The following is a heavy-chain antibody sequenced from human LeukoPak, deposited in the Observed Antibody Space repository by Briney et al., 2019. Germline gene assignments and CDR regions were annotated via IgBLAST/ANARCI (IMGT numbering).Heavy chain of an antibody. V-gene: IGHV1-18*01. D-gene: IGHD3-9*01. CDR2: ISTYNPNT. Sequence: GASVKVSCKASGYSFTAYVISWVRQAPRQGLEWMGWISTYNPNTNYAQKFQGRVTMTTDTSTSTVYMELRSLRSDDTAVYYCARSPARGYDILTNYNDYWGQGTLVTVSS. CDR1: GYSFTAYV. J-gene: IGHJ4*02. CDR3: ARSPARGYDILTNYNDY.